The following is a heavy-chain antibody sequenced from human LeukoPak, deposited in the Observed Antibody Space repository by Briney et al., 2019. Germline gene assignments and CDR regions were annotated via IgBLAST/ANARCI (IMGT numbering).Heavy chain of an antibody. CDR1: GFTFSRYW. Sequence: GGSLRLSCAASGFTFSRYWMSWVRQAPGKGLEWVANIKEDGSKKNYVDSVKGRFTISRDNAKNSLYLQMNSLRAEDTAVYYCARDWELGSGSYLDYWGQGTLVTVSS. J-gene: IGHJ4*02. D-gene: IGHD3-10*01. CDR2: IKEDGSKK. CDR3: ARDWELGSGSYLDY. V-gene: IGHV3-7*01.